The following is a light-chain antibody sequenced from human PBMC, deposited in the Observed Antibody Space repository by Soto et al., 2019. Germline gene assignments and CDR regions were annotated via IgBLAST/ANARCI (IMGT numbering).Light chain of an antibody. CDR2: EVS. V-gene: IGLV2-14*01. CDR1: SSDVGGYKY. J-gene: IGLJ2*01. Sequence: QSALTQPASVSGSPGQAITMSCNGTSSDVGGYKYVSWYQQHPGKAPKVIIYEVSNRASGVSNRFSGSKSGNTASLTISGLLAEDEADYYCSSYTSSTTPHVVFGGGTKLTVL. CDR3: SSYTSSTTPHVV.